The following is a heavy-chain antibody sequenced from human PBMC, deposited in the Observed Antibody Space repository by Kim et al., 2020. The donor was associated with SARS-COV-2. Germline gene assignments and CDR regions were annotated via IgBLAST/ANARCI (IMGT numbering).Heavy chain of an antibody. J-gene: IGHJ4*02. D-gene: IGHD1-26*01. Sequence: ASVKVSCKASGYSFTSYAMHWVRQAPGQRLEWMAWINAVNGKTKYSQKFRGRLTITRDTSANMDYMELSSLTSEDTAVYYCARDSAEYVVGDYWGQGTLVTVSS. V-gene: IGHV1-3*01. CDR1: GYSFTSYA. CDR3: ARDSAEYVVGDY. CDR2: INAVNGKT.